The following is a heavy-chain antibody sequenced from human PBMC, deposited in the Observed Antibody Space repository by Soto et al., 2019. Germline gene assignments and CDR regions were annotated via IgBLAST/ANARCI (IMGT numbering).Heavy chain of an antibody. Sequence: GGSLRLSCAASGFTFSSYWMHWVRQAPGKGLVWVSRINSDGSSTSYADSVKGRFTISRDNAKNTLYLQMNSLRAEDTAVYYCATIDYGDYDHWVDAFDIWGQGTMVTVSS. CDR3: ATIDYGDYDHWVDAFDI. CDR2: INSDGSST. J-gene: IGHJ3*02. CDR1: GFTFSSYW. D-gene: IGHD4-17*01. V-gene: IGHV3-74*01.